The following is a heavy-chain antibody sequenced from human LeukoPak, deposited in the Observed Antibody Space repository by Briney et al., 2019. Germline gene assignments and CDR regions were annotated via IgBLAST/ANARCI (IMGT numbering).Heavy chain of an antibody. Sequence: GASVKVSCKTSGYTFTDYYIHWVRQAPGQGLQWMGRIDPVDPNSGGTSFAQNFQGRFTMTRDTSVSIAYMELNRLTSDDAAVYYCARDLPSTSSWELDYWGQGTPVTVSS. J-gene: IGHJ4*02. D-gene: IGHD1-26*01. CDR3: ARDLPSTSSWELDY. CDR2: IDPVDPNSGGT. V-gene: IGHV1-2*06. CDR1: GYTFTDYY.